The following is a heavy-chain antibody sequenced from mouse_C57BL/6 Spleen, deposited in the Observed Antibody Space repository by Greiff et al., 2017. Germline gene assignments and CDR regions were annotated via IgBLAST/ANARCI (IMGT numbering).Heavy chain of an antibody. Sequence: VQLVESGAELARPGASVKLSCKASGYTFTSYGISWVKQRTGQGLEWIGEIYPRSGNTYYNEKFKGKATLTADKSSSTAYMELRSLTSEDSAVYFCARSVYGNYEGYWYFDVWGTGTTVTVSS. J-gene: IGHJ1*03. D-gene: IGHD2-1*01. CDR2: IYPRSGNT. CDR1: GYTFTSYG. CDR3: ARSVYGNYEGYWYFDV. V-gene: IGHV1-81*01.